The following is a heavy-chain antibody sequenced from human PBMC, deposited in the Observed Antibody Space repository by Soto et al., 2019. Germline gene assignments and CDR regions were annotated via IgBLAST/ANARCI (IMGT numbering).Heavy chain of an antibody. V-gene: IGHV3-30*03. CDR1: GFSFRNYG. J-gene: IGHJ4*02. CDR2: VSYDGSEK. Sequence: QPGGSLRLSCEASGFSFRNYGMHWVRQAPGKGLEWVAVVSYDGSEKFYADSVKGRFSISRDNSNNTVFLQMNSLRGEDTAVYYCARDFSYKFYYFDSCGQGTLVTVSS. D-gene: IGHD1-20*01. CDR3: ARDFSYKFYYFDS.